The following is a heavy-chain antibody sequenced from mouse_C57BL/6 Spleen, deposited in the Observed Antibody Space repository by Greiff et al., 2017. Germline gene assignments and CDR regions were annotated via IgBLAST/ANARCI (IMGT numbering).Heavy chain of an antibody. Sequence: VQLQQSGPELVKPGASVKISCKASGYAFSSSWMNWVKQRPGKGLEWIGRIYPGVGDTNYNGKFKGKATLTADKSSTTAYMQLSSLPYEDSAVYFSARKLDGYYDYFDYWGQGTTLTVSS. V-gene: IGHV1-82*01. CDR1: GYAFSSSW. D-gene: IGHD2-3*01. CDR2: IYPGVGDT. J-gene: IGHJ2*01. CDR3: ARKLDGYYDYFDY.